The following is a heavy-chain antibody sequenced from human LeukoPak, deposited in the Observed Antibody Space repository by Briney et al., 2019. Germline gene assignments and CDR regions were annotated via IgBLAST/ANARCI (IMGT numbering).Heavy chain of an antibody. Sequence: SETLSLTCTVSGGSISSYYWSWIRQPPGKGLEWIGYIYYSGSTNYNPSLKSRVTISVDTSKNQFSLKLSSVTAADTAVYYCARVAGYSYGTHDYWGQGTLVTVPS. V-gene: IGHV4-59*01. D-gene: IGHD5-18*01. CDR2: IYYSGST. J-gene: IGHJ4*02. CDR3: ARVAGYSYGTHDY. CDR1: GGSISSYY.